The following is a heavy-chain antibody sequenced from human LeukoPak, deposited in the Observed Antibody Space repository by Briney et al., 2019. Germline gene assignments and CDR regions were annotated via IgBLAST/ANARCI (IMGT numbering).Heavy chain of an antibody. CDR1: GFTFSGSA. CDR3: AKDRRELPHGDDY. D-gene: IGHD1-26*01. Sequence: GGSLRLSCAASGFTFSGSAMHWVRQASGKGLEWVGRIRSKANSYATAYAASVKGRFTISRDDSKNTAYLQMNSLKTEDTAVYYCAKDRRELPHGDDYWGQGTLVTVSS. J-gene: IGHJ4*02. CDR2: IRSKANSYAT. V-gene: IGHV3-73*01.